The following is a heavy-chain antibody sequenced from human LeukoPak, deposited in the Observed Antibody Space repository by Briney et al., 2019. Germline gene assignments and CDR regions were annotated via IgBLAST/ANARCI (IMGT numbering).Heavy chain of an antibody. CDR3: AVSSKGAYYYYGMDV. CDR2: INSDGSST. CDR1: GFTFSSYW. J-gene: IGHJ6*02. Sequence: GGSLRLSCAASGFTFSSYWMHWVRQAPGKGLVWVSRINSDGSSTSYADSVKGRFTISRDNAKNTLYLQMNSLRAEDTAVYYCAVSSKGAYYYYGMDVWGQGTTVTVSS. D-gene: IGHD6-13*01. V-gene: IGHV3-74*01.